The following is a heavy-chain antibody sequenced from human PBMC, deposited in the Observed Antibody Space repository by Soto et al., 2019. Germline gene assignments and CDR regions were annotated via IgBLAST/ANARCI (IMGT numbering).Heavy chain of an antibody. CDR2: IYYTGST. D-gene: IGHD2-2*01. V-gene: IGHV4-30-4*01. Sequence: PSETLSLTCTVSGGSFSSGDYYWSWVRQPPGKGLEWIGYIYYTGSTNYNPSLKSRVTISVDKSKNQFSLKLSSVTAADTAVYYCARDVVVVPAARGSWFDPWGQGTLVTVSS. CDR1: GGSFSSGDYY. J-gene: IGHJ5*02. CDR3: ARDVVVVPAARGSWFDP.